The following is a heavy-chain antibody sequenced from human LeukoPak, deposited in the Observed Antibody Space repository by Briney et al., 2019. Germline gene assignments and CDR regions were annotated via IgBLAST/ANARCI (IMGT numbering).Heavy chain of an antibody. D-gene: IGHD1-26*01. J-gene: IGHJ3*02. CDR1: GFTFSSYS. CDR3: AKESGSYYGDAFDI. V-gene: IGHV3-23*01. Sequence: PGGSLRLSCAASGFTFSSYSMNWVRQAPGKGLEWVSVISGSGGSTYYADSVKGRFTISRDNSKDTLHLQMNSLRGEDTAVYYCAKESGSYYGDAFDIWGQGTMVTVSS. CDR2: ISGSGGST.